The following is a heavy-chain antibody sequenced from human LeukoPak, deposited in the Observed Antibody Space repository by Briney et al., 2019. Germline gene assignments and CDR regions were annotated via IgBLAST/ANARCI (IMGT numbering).Heavy chain of an antibody. CDR2: IIPILGIA. Sequence: ASVKVSCKASGGTFSSYAISWVRQAPGQGLEWMGRIIPILGIANYAQKFQGRVTITADKSTSTAYMELSSLRSEDTAVYYCARSPVKINCSSTSCYPYYLDYWGQGTLVTVSS. D-gene: IGHD2-2*01. V-gene: IGHV1-69*04. CDR3: ARSPVKINCSSTSCYPYYLDY. J-gene: IGHJ4*02. CDR1: GGTFSSYA.